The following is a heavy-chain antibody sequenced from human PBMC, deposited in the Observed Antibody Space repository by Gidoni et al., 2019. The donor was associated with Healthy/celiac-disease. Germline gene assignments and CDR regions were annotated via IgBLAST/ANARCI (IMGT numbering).Heavy chain of an antibody. CDR1: GFTFSSYS. D-gene: IGHD6-6*01. Sequence: EVQLVESGGGLVKPGGSLRLSCAASGFTFSSYSMNWVRQAPGKGLEWVSSISSSSSYIYYADSVEGRFTISRDNAKNSLYLQMNSLRAEDTAVYYCARDEDGAARRLLYYYGMDVWGQGTTVTVSS. CDR2: ISSSSSYI. CDR3: ARDEDGAARRLLYYYGMDV. J-gene: IGHJ6*02. V-gene: IGHV3-21*01.